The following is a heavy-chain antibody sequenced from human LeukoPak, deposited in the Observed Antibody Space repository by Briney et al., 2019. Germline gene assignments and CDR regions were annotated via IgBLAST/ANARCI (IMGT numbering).Heavy chain of an antibody. CDR1: GFTFSNAW. D-gene: IGHD2-2*01. Sequence: PVGSLRPSRAASGFTFSNAWMSWVRQAPGKGLEWVGRIKSKTDGGTTDYAAPVKGRFTISRDDSKNTLYLQMNSLKAEDTAVYYCTTDVKGCYFVFDYWGQGTLVTVSS. CDR3: TTDVKGCYFVFDY. CDR2: IKSKTDGGTT. J-gene: IGHJ4*02. V-gene: IGHV3-15*01.